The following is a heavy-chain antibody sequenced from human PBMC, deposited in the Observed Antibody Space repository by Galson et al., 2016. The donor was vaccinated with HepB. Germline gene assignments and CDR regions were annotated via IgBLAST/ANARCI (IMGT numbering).Heavy chain of an antibody. V-gene: IGHV3-7*03. CDR2: IKEDGSEK. J-gene: IGHJ6*02. D-gene: IGHD2-2*01. CDR1: EFNFSNYW. CDR3: ARGDQVLQGTHYSYGLDV. Sequence: SLRLSCAASEFNFSNYWMTWVRQAPGKGLEWVANIKEDGSEKYYVDSVKGRFTISRDNAKKSLYVQLNSLRADDTAVYYCARGDQVLQGTHYSYGLDVWGQGTTVTVSS.